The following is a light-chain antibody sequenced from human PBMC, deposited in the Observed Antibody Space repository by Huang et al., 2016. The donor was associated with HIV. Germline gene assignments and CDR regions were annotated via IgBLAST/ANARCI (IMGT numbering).Light chain of an antibody. CDR2: WAS. Sequence: VMTQSPESLSVSPGERATINCRSSQSLLYGLNHKNYLAWFQQKPGRPPKLLIDWASKRESGVPERFSGSGSGTEFTLTSNNLQPEDVAHYYCQQYYKIPQTFGQGTTVEIK. CDR3: QQYYKIPQT. CDR1: QSLLYGLNHKNY. J-gene: IGKJ1*01. V-gene: IGKV4-1*01.